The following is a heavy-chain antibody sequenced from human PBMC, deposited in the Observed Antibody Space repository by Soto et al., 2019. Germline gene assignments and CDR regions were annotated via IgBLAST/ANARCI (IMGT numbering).Heavy chain of an antibody. Sequence: SETLSLTCTVSGGSMSSYYWGWIRQPPGKGLEWIGYIYYSGSTNYNPSLKSRVTISVDTSKNQFSLNLSSVTAADTAVYYCARYVRGFTEGVNYYYYMDVWGKGTTVTVSS. D-gene: IGHD3-10*01. V-gene: IGHV4-59*08. J-gene: IGHJ6*03. CDR1: GGSMSSYY. CDR2: IYYSGST. CDR3: ARYVRGFTEGVNYYYYMDV.